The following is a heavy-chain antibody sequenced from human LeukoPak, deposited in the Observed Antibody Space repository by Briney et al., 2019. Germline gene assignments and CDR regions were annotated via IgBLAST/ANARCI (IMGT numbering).Heavy chain of an antibody. D-gene: IGHD2-2*01. CDR2: INPNSGGR. Sequence: GASVKVSCKASGYTFTGYYMHWVRQAPGQGLEWMGWINPNSGGRNYAQKFQGRVTMTRDTSISTAYMELSRLRSDDTPVYYCARGTPYCSSTSCSIDYWGQGTLVTVSS. CDR3: ARGTPYCSSTSCSIDY. V-gene: IGHV1-2*02. CDR1: GYTFTGYY. J-gene: IGHJ4*02.